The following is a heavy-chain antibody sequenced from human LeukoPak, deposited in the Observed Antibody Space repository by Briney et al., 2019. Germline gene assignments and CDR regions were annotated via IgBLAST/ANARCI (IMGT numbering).Heavy chain of an antibody. V-gene: IGHV3-21*01. J-gene: IGHJ6*02. Sequence: TGGSLRLSCAASGFTFSSYNMNWVRQAPGKGLEWVSSISSSSSNIYYADSVKGRFTISRDNAKHSLYLQMNSLRAEDTAVYYCARDPADIVVVPAAISSYYYYGMDVWGQGTTVTVS. CDR1: GFTFSSYN. D-gene: IGHD2-2*02. CDR3: ARDPADIVVVPAAISSYYYYGMDV. CDR2: ISSSSSNI.